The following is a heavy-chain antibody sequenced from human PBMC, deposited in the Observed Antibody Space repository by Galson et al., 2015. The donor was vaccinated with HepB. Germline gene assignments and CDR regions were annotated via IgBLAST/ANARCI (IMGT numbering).Heavy chain of an antibody. J-gene: IGHJ1*01. CDR3: ARGLDYYDGSGLEYFQH. CDR1: GGSFSGYY. CDR2: INHSGST. V-gene: IGHV4-34*01. D-gene: IGHD3-22*01. Sequence: ETLSLTCAVYGGSFSGYYWSWIRQPPGKGLEWIGEINHSGSTNYNPSLKSRVTISVVTISVDTPKNQFSLKLSSVTAADTAVYYCARGLDYYDGSGLEYFQHWGQGTLVTVSS.